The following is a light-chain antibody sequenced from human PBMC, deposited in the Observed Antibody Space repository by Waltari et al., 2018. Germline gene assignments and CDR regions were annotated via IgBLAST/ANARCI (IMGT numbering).Light chain of an antibody. CDR2: NNN. J-gene: IGLJ2*01. V-gene: IGLV1-44*01. CDR3: AAWEDSLNGVV. Sequence: QSVLTQSPSASGTSGQRVTISCSGSSSNIGRDIVNWYRHLPGTAPKLLIYNNNQRPSGVPDRFSGAKSGTSASLAISGLQSEDEADYYCAAWEDSLNGVVFGGGTKLSVL. CDR1: SSNIGRDI.